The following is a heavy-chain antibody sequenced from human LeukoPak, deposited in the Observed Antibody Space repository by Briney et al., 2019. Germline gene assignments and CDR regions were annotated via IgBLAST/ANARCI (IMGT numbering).Heavy chain of an antibody. D-gene: IGHD6-19*01. Sequence: GGSLRLSCAASGFTFDDYAMHWVRQAPGEGLEWVSGISWNSGSIGYADSVKGRFTISRDNAKNSLYLQMNSLRAEDTALYYCAKGTVAGRSYYFDYWGQGTLVTVSS. J-gene: IGHJ4*02. CDR1: GFTFDDYA. CDR2: ISWNSGSI. CDR3: AKGTVAGRSYYFDY. V-gene: IGHV3-9*01.